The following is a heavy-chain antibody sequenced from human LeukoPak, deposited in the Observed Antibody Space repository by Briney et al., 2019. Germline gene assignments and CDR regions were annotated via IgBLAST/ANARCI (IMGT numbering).Heavy chain of an antibody. CDR2: IYYSGST. CDR3: ARLAVAGFFDY. CDR1: GGSISSYY. J-gene: IGHJ4*02. Sequence: SETLSLTCTVSGGSISSYYWSWVRQPLGKGLEWIAYIYYSGSTNYNPALKSRVTISVGTSKNQFSLKLSSVTAADTAVYYCARLAVAGFFDYWGQGTLVTVSS. D-gene: IGHD6-19*01. V-gene: IGHV4-59*01.